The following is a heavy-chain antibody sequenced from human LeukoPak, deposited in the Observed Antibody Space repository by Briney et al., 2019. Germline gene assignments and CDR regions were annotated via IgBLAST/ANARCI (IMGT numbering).Heavy chain of an antibody. CDR3: ARGELGDSSGFSFFDY. CDR1: GYTFTSYG. D-gene: IGHD3-22*01. CDR2: VIAIFGRV. Sequence: GASVKVSCKASGYTFTSYGISWVRQAPGQGLEWMGGVIAIFGRVKYGQKFQGRATITTDESTSTAYMELSSLTSEDTGVYYCARGELGDSSGFSFFDYWGQGTLVTVSS. V-gene: IGHV1-69*05. J-gene: IGHJ4*02.